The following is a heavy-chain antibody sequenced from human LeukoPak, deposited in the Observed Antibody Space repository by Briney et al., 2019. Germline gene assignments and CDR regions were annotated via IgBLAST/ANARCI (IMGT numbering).Heavy chain of an antibody. CDR1: GVSISSYY. J-gene: IGHJ4*02. Sequence: SETLSLTCTVSGVSISSYYWNWIRQPPGKGLEWIGYIYYSGSTNYNPSLKSRVTMSVDTSKNQFSLKLSSVTPADTAVYYCARGRDGYSDWGQGTLVTVSS. D-gene: IGHD5-24*01. CDR2: IYYSGST. CDR3: ARGRDGYSD. V-gene: IGHV4-59*01.